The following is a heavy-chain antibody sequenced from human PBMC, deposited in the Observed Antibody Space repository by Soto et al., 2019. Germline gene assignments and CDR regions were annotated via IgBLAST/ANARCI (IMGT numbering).Heavy chain of an antibody. D-gene: IGHD3-16*02. J-gene: IGHJ6*02. CDR2: IIPIFGTA. Sequence: QVQLVQSGAEVKKPGSSVKVSCKASGGTFSSYAISWVRQAPGQGLEWMGGIIPIFGTANYALKLQGRVTITADKSTSPAYMELSSLRSEDTAVYYCTHYDYVWGSYRHLTGGMDVWGQGTTVTVSS. CDR1: GGTFSSYA. CDR3: THYDYVWGSYRHLTGGMDV. V-gene: IGHV1-69*06.